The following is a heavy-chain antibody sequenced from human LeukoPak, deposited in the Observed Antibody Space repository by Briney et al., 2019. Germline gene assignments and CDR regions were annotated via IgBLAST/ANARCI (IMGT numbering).Heavy chain of an antibody. CDR1: GYTFTSYD. V-gene: IGHV1-8*03. J-gene: IGHJ4*02. CDR2: MNPDSGNT. CDR3: ARGLMRNPFDY. Sequence: GASVKASCKASGYTFTSYDINWVRQATGQGLEWMGWMNPDSGNTGYAQKFQGRVTITKNTALTTAYMELSSLRSEDTAIYFCARGLMRNPFDYWGQGTLVTVSS.